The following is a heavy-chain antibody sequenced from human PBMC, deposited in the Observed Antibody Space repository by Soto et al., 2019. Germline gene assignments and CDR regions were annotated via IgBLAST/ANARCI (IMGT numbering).Heavy chain of an antibody. CDR3: ARVGGDYNNWFDP. V-gene: IGHV1-18*01. Sequence: ASVKVSCKTSGYTFSRYGITWVRQAPGQGLEWMGWINAYNGNTNYAQKLQDRVTMPTDTSTSTAYMELRSLRSDDTAVYYCARVGGDYNNWFDPWGQGTQVTVSS. CDR1: GYTFSRYG. CDR2: INAYNGNT. J-gene: IGHJ5*02. D-gene: IGHD4-17*01.